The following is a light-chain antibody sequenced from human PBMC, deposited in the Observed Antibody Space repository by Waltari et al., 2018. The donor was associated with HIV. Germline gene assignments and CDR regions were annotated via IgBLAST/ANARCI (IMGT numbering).Light chain of an antibody. Sequence: SYDLTQALSVSVALGQTATITCDGFNICPTNVNWYQQKAGQAPLLVIYRDDNRPSGTPERFSGASSSNTATLIISGAQPGDEADYFCQVWHSNTAVFGSGTKVTVL. J-gene: IGLJ1*01. CDR3: QVWHSNTAV. CDR1: NICPTN. V-gene: IGLV3-9*01. CDR2: RDD.